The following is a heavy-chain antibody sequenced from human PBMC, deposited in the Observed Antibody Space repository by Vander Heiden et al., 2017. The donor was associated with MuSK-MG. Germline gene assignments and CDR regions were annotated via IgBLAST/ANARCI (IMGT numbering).Heavy chain of an antibody. J-gene: IGHJ4*02. Sequence: VQLVESGGGLIQPGGSLRLSCAASGFTVRRNYMSWVRQAPGKGLEWVSVIYRGGSTNDADSVKGRFTISRDNSKNTLYLKMKSLRDEDTAVYDGAGDWEYGPDYWGQGTMVTVYS. CDR3: AGDWEYGPDY. CDR2: IYRGGST. CDR1: GFTVRRNY. D-gene: IGHD1-26*01. V-gene: IGHV3-53*01.